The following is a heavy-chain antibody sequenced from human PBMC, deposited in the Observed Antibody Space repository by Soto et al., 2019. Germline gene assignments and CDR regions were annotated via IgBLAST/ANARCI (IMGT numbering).Heavy chain of an antibody. Sequence: GASVKVSCKASGGTFSSYAISWVRQAPGQGLEWMGGIIPIFGTANYAQKFQGRVTITADESTSTAYMELSSLRSEDTAVYYCARVAGFWGAAHRDLNWFDPWGQGTLVTVSS. CDR3: ARVAGFWGAAHRDLNWFDP. D-gene: IGHD6-6*01. V-gene: IGHV1-69*13. CDR1: GGTFSSYA. CDR2: IIPIFGTA. J-gene: IGHJ5*02.